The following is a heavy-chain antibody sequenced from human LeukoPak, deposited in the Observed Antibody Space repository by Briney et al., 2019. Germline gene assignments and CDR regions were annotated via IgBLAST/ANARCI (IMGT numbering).Heavy chain of an antibody. CDR1: GFIFSNYW. Sequence: GGSLRLSCAASGFIFSNYWMYWVRQPPGKGLVLVSRISRDGSSTSYADSVKGRFTISRNNAKNTLYLQMSSLRAEDTAVYYCARVDFTPDAWGQGTLVTVSS. J-gene: IGHJ4*02. CDR3: ARVDFTPDA. V-gene: IGHV3-74*01. CDR2: ISRDGSST. D-gene: IGHD3-3*01.